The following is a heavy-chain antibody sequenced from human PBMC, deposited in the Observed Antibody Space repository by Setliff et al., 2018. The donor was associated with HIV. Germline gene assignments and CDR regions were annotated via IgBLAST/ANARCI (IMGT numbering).Heavy chain of an antibody. J-gene: IGHJ3*02. CDR1: GYTFTDYY. CDR3: ARDYLHVFDI. CDR2: INSASGGT. Sequence: RASVKVSCKASGYTFTDYYIHWVRQAPGQGLEWMGWINSASGGTNYAQSFQGRVTVTRDTSINTAYVELNSLKSDDTAVYYCARDYLHVFDIWGQGTMVTVSS. V-gene: IGHV1-2*02.